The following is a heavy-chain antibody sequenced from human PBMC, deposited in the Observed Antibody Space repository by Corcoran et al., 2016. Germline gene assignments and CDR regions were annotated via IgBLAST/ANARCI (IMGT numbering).Heavy chain of an antibody. CDR3: ARAHRGIAVPFDY. CDR2: IYYSGST. V-gene: IGHV4-31*03. CDR1: GGSISSGGYY. J-gene: IGHJ4*02. D-gene: IGHD6-19*01. Sequence: QVQLQESGPGLVKPSQTLSLTCTVSGGSISSGGYYWSWIRQHPGKGLEWIGYIYYSGSTYYNPSLKSRVTISVDTSKNQFSLKLSSVTASDTAGYYCARAHRGIAVPFDYWGQGTLVTVSS.